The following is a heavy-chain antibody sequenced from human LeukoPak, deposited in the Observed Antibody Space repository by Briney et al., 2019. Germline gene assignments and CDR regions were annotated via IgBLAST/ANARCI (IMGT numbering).Heavy chain of an antibody. D-gene: IGHD6-13*01. CDR3: ARDSSSWGNWFDP. Sequence: GASVKVSCKASGGTFSSYAISWVRQAPGQGLEWMGGIIPIFGTANYAQKFQGRVTITTDESTSTAYMELSSLRSEDTAVYYCARDSSSWGNWFDPWGQGTLVTVSS. CDR2: IIPIFGTA. CDR1: GGTFSSYA. V-gene: IGHV1-69*05. J-gene: IGHJ5*02.